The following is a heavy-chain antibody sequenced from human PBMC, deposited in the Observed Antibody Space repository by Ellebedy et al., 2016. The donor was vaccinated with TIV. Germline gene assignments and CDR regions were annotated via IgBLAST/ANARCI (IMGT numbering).Heavy chain of an antibody. Sequence: ASVKVSXKASGYSFTTYYIHWVRQAPGQGLEWMGVINTNDGRTTYAQRFRGRVTMTRDTSMTTVYMGLNSLTSEDTAVYYCARDSLGYASGTYLTSWGQGTLVTVSS. J-gene: IGHJ1*01. CDR3: ARDSLGYASGTYLTS. D-gene: IGHD3-10*01. V-gene: IGHV1-46*01. CDR2: INTNDGRT. CDR1: GYSFTTYY.